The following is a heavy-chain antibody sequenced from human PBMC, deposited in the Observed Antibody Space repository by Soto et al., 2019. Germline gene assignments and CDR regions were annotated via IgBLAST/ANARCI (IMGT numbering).Heavy chain of an antibody. CDR3: ARGAYYYYSSGYPYYYYYGMDV. D-gene: IGHD3-22*01. CDR1: GYSFTSYW. Sequence: PGESLKISCKGSGYSFTSYWIGWVRQMPGKGLEWMGIIYPGDSDTRYSPSFQGQVTISADKSISTAYLQWSSLKASDTAMYYCARGAYYYYSSGYPYYYYYGMDVWGQGTTVTVSS. V-gene: IGHV5-51*01. J-gene: IGHJ6*02. CDR2: IYPGDSDT.